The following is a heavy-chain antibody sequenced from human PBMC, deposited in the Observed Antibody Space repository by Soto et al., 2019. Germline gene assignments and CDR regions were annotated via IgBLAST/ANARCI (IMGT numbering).Heavy chain of an antibody. Sequence: QVQLVQSGAEVKKPGSSVKVSCKASGGTFTRYTFHWVRQAPGQGLEWMGKSIPIVDIVNYAQKFQGRLTITADKSTSTAYMDLSSLTSEDTAVYFCARDGSSGLGVDPWGQGTLVTVSS. D-gene: IGHD1-26*01. CDR1: GGTFTRYT. V-gene: IGHV1-69*08. J-gene: IGHJ5*02. CDR3: ARDGSSGLGVDP. CDR2: SIPIVDIV.